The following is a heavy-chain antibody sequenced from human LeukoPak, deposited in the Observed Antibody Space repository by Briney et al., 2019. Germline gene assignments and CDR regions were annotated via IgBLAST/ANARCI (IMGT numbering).Heavy chain of an antibody. J-gene: IGHJ4*02. V-gene: IGHV3-7*01. CDR2: IKQDGSAE. Sequence: GGSLRLSCAVSGFTISNYWMSWVRQAPGKGLEWVATIKQDGSAEFYVDSVKGRFTISRDSAKNSLYLQMNSLRDDGTAVYYCARDLFDYWGQGTLVTVSS. CDR3: ARDLFDY. CDR1: GFTISNYW.